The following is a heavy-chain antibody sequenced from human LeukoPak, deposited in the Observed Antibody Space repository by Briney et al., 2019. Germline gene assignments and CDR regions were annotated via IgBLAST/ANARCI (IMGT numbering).Heavy chain of an antibody. CDR3: AMETTVTTYGAPFEY. Sequence: GGSLRLSCAASGFTFSSYAMNWVRQAPGKGLEWVSAISGSGGKTYYAGSVKGRFTISRDNSKNTLYLQMNILRVDDTAVYYCAMETTVTTYGAPFEYWGQGTLVTVSS. D-gene: IGHD4-17*01. V-gene: IGHV3-23*01. CDR1: GFTFSSYA. CDR2: ISGSGGKT. J-gene: IGHJ4*02.